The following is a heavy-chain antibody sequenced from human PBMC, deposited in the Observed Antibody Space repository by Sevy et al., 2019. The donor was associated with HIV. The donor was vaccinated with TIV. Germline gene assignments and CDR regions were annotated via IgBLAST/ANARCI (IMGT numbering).Heavy chain of an antibody. D-gene: IGHD7-27*01. CDR2: IWYDGTNK. CDR1: GFTFSDYG. J-gene: IGHJ4*02. CDR3: TRAVSLGIPCFDY. V-gene: IGHV3-33*01. Sequence: GGSLRLSCVASGFTFSDYGMHWVRQAPGKGLEWVAVIWYDGTNKKYADSVKGRFTISKDNSKNTLYLQMSSLRAEDTAVYYCTRAVSLGIPCFDYWGQGALVTVSS.